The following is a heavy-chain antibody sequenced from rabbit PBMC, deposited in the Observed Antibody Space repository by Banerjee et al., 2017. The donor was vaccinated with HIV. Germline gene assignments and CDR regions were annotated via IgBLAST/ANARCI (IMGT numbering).Heavy chain of an antibody. CDR3: ARDLAGVIGWNFNL. CDR2: IYGGSSGRT. J-gene: IGHJ4*01. V-gene: IGHV1S45*01. Sequence: QEQLVESGGGLVQPEGSPTLTCTASGFSFSSSYYMCWVRQAPGKGLEWIACIYGGSSGRTDYASSAKGRFTISKTSSTTVTLQMTSLTAADTATYFCARDLAGVIGWNFNLWGPGTLVTVS. CDR1: GFSFSSSYY. D-gene: IGHD4-1*01.